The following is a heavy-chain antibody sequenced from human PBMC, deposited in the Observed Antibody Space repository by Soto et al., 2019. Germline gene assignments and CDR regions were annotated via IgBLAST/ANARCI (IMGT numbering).Heavy chain of an antibody. Sequence: PGGSLRLSCAGSGFTFSVYGMHWVRQAPGKGLEWVALMSYDGSTQFYADSVKGRFTISRDNSKSFLYLQMNALRAEDTARYYCAKISDSTGFYDLWGQGTPVTVSS. CDR3: AKISDSTGFYDL. CDR2: MSYDGSTQ. J-gene: IGHJ4*02. V-gene: IGHV3-30*18. CDR1: GFTFSVYG. D-gene: IGHD3-22*01.